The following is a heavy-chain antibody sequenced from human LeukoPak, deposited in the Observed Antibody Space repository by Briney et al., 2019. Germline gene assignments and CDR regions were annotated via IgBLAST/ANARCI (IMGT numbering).Heavy chain of an antibody. Sequence: GGPLRLSCTPSGFTFSSHAMSWVRQAPGKGLEWASGISGNGAGTYYGDSVKGRFTISRDNSKNTLYLQMNSLRAEDTAVYYCAKVSWGSTKQDFDCWGQGTLVTVSS. D-gene: IGHD5/OR15-5a*01. CDR3: AKVSWGSTKQDFDC. V-gene: IGHV3-23*02. J-gene: IGHJ4*02. CDR2: ISGNGAGT. CDR1: GFTFSSHA.